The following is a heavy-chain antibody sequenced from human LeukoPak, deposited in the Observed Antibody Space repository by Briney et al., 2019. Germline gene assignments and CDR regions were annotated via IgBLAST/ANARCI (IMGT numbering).Heavy chain of an antibody. V-gene: IGHV5-51*01. D-gene: IGHD4-17*01. CDR1: GYSVTSYW. CDR3: ARHGVLTTVTPYYFDY. CDR2: IYPGDSDT. Sequence: GESLKISCKGSGYSVTSYWIGWVRQMPGKGLEWMGIIYPGDSDTRYSPSFQGQVTISADKSISTAYLQWSSLKASDTAMYYCARHGVLTTVTPYYFDYWGQGTLVTVSS. J-gene: IGHJ4*02.